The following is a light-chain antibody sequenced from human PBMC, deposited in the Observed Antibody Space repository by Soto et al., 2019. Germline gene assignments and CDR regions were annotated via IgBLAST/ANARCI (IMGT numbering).Light chain of an antibody. V-gene: IGKV3-15*01. CDR3: QQYNKRPWT. CDR2: GAS. J-gene: IGKJ1*01. CDR1: QSVSTS. Sequence: EIVMTQSPATLSVSPGERATLSCRASQSVSTSLAWYQQNPGQSPRLLIYGASTRATGIPARFSGSGSGTEFTLTISSLQSEDFALYYCQQYNKRPWTFVQGTKVEIK.